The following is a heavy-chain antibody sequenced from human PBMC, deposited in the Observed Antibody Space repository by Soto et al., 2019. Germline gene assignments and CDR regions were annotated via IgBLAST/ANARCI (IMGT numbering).Heavy chain of an antibody. D-gene: IGHD3-3*01. CDR3: ARGHHSRITIFGVVYFDY. Sequence: SETLSLTCAVYGGSFSGYYWSWIRQPPGKGLEWIGETNHSGSTNYNPSLKSRVTISVDTSKNQFSLKLSSVTAADTAVYYCARGHHSRITIFGVVYFDYWGQGTLVTVSS. CDR1: GGSFSGYY. V-gene: IGHV4-34*01. J-gene: IGHJ4*02. CDR2: TNHSGST.